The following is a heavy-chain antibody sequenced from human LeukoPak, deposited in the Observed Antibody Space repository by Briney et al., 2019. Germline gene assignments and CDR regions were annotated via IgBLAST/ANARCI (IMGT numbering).Heavy chain of an antibody. J-gene: IGHJ4*02. D-gene: IGHD5-18*01. V-gene: IGHV1-69*04. CDR1: GGTFSSYA. CDR2: IIPILGIA. Sequence: SVKVSCKASGGTFSSYAISWVRQAPGQRLEWMGRIIPILGIANYAQKFQGRVTITADKSTSTAYMELSSLRSEDTAVYYCARDQGGYSYGPDFDYWGQGTLVTVSS. CDR3: ARDQGGYSYGPDFDY.